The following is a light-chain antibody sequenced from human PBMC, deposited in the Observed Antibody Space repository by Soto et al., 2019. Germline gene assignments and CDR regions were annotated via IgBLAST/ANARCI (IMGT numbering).Light chain of an antibody. J-gene: IGKJ2*01. CDR3: QQSYSTPYT. CDR2: AAS. Sequence: DIQMTQSPSSLSASVGDRVTITCRASQSISNYLNWYQLRPGKAPELLIYAASSLQSGVPSRFSGSGSGTDFTLTISSLQPEDFATYYCQQSYSTPYTFGQGTKLEIK. CDR1: QSISNY. V-gene: IGKV1-39*01.